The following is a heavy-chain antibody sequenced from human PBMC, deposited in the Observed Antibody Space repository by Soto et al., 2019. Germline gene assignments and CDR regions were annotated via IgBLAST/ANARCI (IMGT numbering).Heavy chain of an antibody. CDR2: ISGYNGNT. J-gene: IGHJ4*02. V-gene: IGHV1-18*04. CDR3: ARVDYYDSSGYYGY. CDR1: GYTFTIYG. Sequence: QVQLVQSGAEVKKPGASVKVSCKASGYTFTIYGISWVRQSPGQGLEWMGWISGYNGNTDYAQNLQDRVTQTTDASTSSVYMELRSLRSDDTAVYYCARVDYYDSSGYYGYCGPGTLITVSS. D-gene: IGHD3-22*01.